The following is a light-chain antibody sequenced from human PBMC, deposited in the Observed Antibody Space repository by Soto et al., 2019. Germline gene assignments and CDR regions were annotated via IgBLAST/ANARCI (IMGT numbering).Light chain of an antibody. J-gene: IGKJ1*01. Sequence: DIQMTQSPSTLSASVGDRVTITCRASQSISSWLAWYQQKPGKAPKLLIYKASDLETGVPSRFSGSGSGTEFTLTISSLQPDDFATYYCQQYNSYSKTFGQRTKVDI. CDR3: QQYNSYSKT. CDR2: KAS. CDR1: QSISSW. V-gene: IGKV1-5*03.